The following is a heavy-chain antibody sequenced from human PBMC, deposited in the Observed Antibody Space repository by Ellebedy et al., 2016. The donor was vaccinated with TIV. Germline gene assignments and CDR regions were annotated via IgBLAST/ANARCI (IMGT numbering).Heavy chain of an antibody. CDR3: ARDTRSGLVAD. CDR2: IYYSGST. V-gene: IGHV4-59*01. D-gene: IGHD2-15*01. J-gene: IGHJ4*02. CDR1: GGSISSYY. Sequence: SETLSLTCTVSGGSISSYYWSWIRQPPGKGLKWIGYIYYSGSTNYNPSLKSRVTISVDTSKNQFSLKLSSVTAADTAVYYCARDTRSGLVADWGQGTLVTVSS.